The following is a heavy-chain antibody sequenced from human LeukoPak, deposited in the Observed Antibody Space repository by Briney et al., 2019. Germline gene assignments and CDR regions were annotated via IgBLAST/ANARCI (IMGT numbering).Heavy chain of an antibody. Sequence: PGGSLRLSCEDSGFAFIDYYLTWIRQAPGKALEWVSYISTSGSTRYYTDSVKGRFIVSRDNARNSLYLQMISLRPEDTAVYYCARGYAPDRSTYFDLWGPGTLVTVSS. J-gene: IGHJ4*02. CDR2: ISTSGSTR. D-gene: IGHD3-16*01. CDR3: ARGYAPDRSTYFDL. V-gene: IGHV3-11*01. CDR1: GFAFIDYY.